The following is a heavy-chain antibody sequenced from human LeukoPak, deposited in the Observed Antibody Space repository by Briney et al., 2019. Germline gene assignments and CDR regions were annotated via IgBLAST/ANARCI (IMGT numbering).Heavy chain of an antibody. V-gene: IGHV3-30*02. D-gene: IGHD3-22*01. CDR1: GFTFSSYG. CDR3: AKDRLDDYYDSSGYQYYFDY. J-gene: IGHJ4*02. CDR2: IRYDGSNK. Sequence: PGGSLILSCAASGFTFSSYGMHWVRQAPGKGLEWVAFIRYDGSNKYYADSVKGRFTISRDNSKNTLYLQMNSLRAEDTAVYYCAKDRLDDYYDSSGYQYYFDYWGQGTLVTVSS.